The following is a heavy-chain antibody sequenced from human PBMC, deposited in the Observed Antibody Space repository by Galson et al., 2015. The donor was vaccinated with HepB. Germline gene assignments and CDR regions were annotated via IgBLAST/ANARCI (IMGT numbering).Heavy chain of an antibody. J-gene: IGHJ4*02. V-gene: IGHV3-30*04. CDR3: ARDLTGDNYFDY. CDR1: GFTFSSYA. D-gene: IGHD7-27*01. Sequence: SLRLSCAASGFTFSSYAMHWVRQAPGKGLEWVAVISYDGSNKYYADSVKGRFTISRDNSKNTLYLQMNSLRAEDTAVYYCARDLTGDNYFDYWGQGTLVTVSS. CDR2: ISYDGSNK.